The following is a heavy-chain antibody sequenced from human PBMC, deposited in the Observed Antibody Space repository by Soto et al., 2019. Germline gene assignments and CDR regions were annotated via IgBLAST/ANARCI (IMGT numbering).Heavy chain of an antibody. D-gene: IGHD5-12*01. CDR1: GYTFTGYY. J-gene: IGHJ3*02. CDR3: ARLGRYSGYDFGGRDAFDI. V-gene: IGHV1-2*02. CDR2: INPNSGGT. Sequence: ASVKVSCKASGYTFTGYYMHWVRQAPGQGLEWMGWINPNSGGTNYAQKFQGRVTMTRDTSISTAYMELSRLRSDDTAVYYCARLGRYSGYDFGGRDAFDIWGQGTMVTVSS.